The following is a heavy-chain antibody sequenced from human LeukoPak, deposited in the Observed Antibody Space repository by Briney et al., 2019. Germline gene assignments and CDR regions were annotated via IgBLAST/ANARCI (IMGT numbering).Heavy chain of an antibody. CDR2: IFYSGST. D-gene: IGHD2-15*01. CDR1: GGSIGSYF. J-gene: IGHJ4*02. CDR3: AGVAATASFDY. V-gene: IGHV4-59*01. Sequence: TASETLSLTCTVSGGSIGSYFWSWVRQPPGKGLEWIGYIFYSGSTSYNSSLKSRVTISLDTSKNQFSLKLGSVTAADTAVYYCAGVAATASFDYWGQGTLVTVSS.